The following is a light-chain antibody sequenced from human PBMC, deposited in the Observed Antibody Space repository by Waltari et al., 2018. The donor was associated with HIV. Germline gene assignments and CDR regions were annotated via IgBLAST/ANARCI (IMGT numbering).Light chain of an antibody. V-gene: IGLV3-25*03. Sequence: SYDLTQPPSVSVSPVQTARTTCSRGSLPTRYSSWYRQKAGQAPVLLIYKDIASPSGIPERISGSESGTGVTLTISGVQAEDEGDYFCQSTDFDGTWVFGGGTKLTVL. CDR3: QSTDFDGTWV. CDR2: KDI. CDR1: SLPTRY. J-gene: IGLJ3*02.